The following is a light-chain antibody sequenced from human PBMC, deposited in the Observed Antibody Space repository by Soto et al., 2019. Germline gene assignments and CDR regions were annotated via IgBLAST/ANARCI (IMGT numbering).Light chain of an antibody. CDR2: DVS. CDR1: SSDVGGYNY. V-gene: IGLV2-14*01. Sequence: QSALTQPASVSGSPGQSITISCTGTSSDVGGYNYVSWYQQHPGKAPKLMIYDVSNRPSGVSNRFSGSKSGNTASLTISGLQAEDEAEYYCSSYTRSSTPLYVVFGGGTQLTVL. J-gene: IGLJ2*01. CDR3: SSYTRSSTPLYVV.